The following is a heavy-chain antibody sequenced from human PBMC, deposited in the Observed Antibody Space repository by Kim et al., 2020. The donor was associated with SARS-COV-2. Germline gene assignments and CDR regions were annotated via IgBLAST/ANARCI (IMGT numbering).Heavy chain of an antibody. V-gene: IGHV1-2*02. CDR1: GDTFAGYH. CDR3: ALTLLYYYMDI. J-gene: IGHJ6*03. Sequence: ASVKVSCKASGDTFAGYHIHWVRQAPGQGLEWMGWINLHSGDTDCAQKFQGRVTVTSDTSINTAYMELSRLTSDDTAVYYCALTLLYYYMDIWGKGTTVTVSS. CDR2: INLHSGDT.